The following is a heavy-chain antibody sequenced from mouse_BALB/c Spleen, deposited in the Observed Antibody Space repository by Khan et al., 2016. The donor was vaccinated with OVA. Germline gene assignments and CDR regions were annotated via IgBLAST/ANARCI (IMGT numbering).Heavy chain of an antibody. CDR1: GYSITSDYA. Sequence: EVQLQESGPGLLKPSQSLSLTCTVTGYSITSDYAWNWIRQFPGNKLEWLVYIGYSGSTTYNQFLRSQISITRDTSKNQFFLQMNSVTTEDTATYYCASERLLHRYPDYFDYWGQGTTLTVSS. D-gene: IGHD1-1*01. CDR2: IGYSGST. V-gene: IGHV3-2*02. CDR3: ASERLLHRYPDYFDY. J-gene: IGHJ2*01.